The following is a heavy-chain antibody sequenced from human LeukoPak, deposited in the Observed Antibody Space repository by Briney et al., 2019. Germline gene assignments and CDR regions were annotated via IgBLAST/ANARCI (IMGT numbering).Heavy chain of an antibody. CDR1: GFTFSSYG. Sequence: GGSLRLSCAASGFTFSSYGMHWVRQAPGKGLEWVAFIWCDGSNKYYADSVKGRFTISRDNSKNTLYLQMNSLRAEDTAVYYCAKDRDVRYFDWLPQWTQPDRDYWGQGTLVTVSS. CDR3: AKDRDVRYFDWLPQWTQPDRDY. V-gene: IGHV3-30*02. CDR2: IWCDGSNK. J-gene: IGHJ4*02. D-gene: IGHD3-9*01.